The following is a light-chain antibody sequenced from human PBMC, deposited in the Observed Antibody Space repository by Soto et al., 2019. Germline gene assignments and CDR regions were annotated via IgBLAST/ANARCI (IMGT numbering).Light chain of an antibody. CDR1: QDINKW. J-gene: IGKJ2*01. CDR3: QQASSFPHT. V-gene: IGKV1-12*01. CDR2: AAS. Sequence: DIQMTQSPSSVSAPVGDRVTISCRASQDINKWLAWYQQKPGKAPKLLISAASTLQSGVPSRFSGGGSGTEFTLTIQSLQPDDIATYYCQQASSFPHTFGQGTKLEIK.